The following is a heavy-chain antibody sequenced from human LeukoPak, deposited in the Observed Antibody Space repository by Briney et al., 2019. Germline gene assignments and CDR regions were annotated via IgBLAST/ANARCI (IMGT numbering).Heavy chain of an antibody. CDR2: ISGSGGST. D-gene: IGHD3-10*01. Sequence: PGGSLRLSCAASGFTFSSYGMSWVRQAPGKGLEWVSAISGSGGSTYYADSVKGRFTISRDNSKNTLYLQMNSLRAEDTAVYYCAKDPLWFGELPWYFDLWGRGTLVTVSS. J-gene: IGHJ2*01. CDR3: AKDPLWFGELPWYFDL. CDR1: GFTFSSYG. V-gene: IGHV3-23*01.